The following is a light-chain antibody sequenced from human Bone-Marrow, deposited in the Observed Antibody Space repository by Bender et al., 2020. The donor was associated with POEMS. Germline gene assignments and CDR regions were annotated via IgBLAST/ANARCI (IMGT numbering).Light chain of an antibody. J-gene: IGLJ1*01. CDR1: SSNIGTNP. Sequence: QSVLTQPPSVSGAPGQRVTISCSGSSSNIGTNPVNWYQQLPGTAPKLLIYINNQRPSGVPDRFSGSKSGTSASLAISGLQSEDEADYYCCSYALGTTLSYVFGTGTQVTVL. CDR3: CSYALGTTLSYV. V-gene: IGLV1-44*01. CDR2: INN.